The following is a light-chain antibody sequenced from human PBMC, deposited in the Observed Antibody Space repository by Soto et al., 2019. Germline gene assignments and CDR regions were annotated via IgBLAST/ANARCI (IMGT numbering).Light chain of an antibody. CDR2: DVS. J-gene: IGLJ2*01. Sequence: QSALTQPASVSESPGQSITISCTGTSSDVGGYNYVSWYQQHPGKTPKLMIYDVSNRPSGVSNRFSGSKSGNTASLTISGLQAEDEADYYCTSYTGSSTVLFGGGTKVTVL. CDR1: SSDVGGYNY. CDR3: TSYTGSSTVL. V-gene: IGLV2-14*01.